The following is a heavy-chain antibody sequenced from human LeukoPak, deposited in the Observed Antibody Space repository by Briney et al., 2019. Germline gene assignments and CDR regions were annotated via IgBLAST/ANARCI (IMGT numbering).Heavy chain of an antibody. V-gene: IGHV1-18*01. CDR1: GYTFTSYG. CDR2: ISAYNGNT. J-gene: IGHJ3*02. CDR3: ARGKWELLVGDDAFDI. D-gene: IGHD1-26*01. Sequence: ASVKVSCKASGYTFTSYGISWVRQAPGQGLEWMGWISAYNGNTNYAQKLQGRVTMTTDTSTSTAYMELRSLRSEDTAVYYCARGKWELLVGDDAFDIWGQGTMVTVSS.